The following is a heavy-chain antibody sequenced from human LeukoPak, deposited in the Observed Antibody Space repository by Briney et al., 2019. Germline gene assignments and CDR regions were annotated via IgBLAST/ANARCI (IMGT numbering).Heavy chain of an antibody. J-gene: IGHJ4*02. D-gene: IGHD6-13*01. CDR3: AKRGHYSLNWYHYFDY. CDR2: ISYDGINK. V-gene: IGHV3-30*18. CDR1: GFTFSGYG. Sequence: PGGSLRLSCAASGFTFSGYGMHWVRQAPGKGLEWVAVISYDGINKYYVDSVKGRFTISRDNSKSTLYLQMNSLRAEDTAVYYCAKRGHYSLNWYHYFDYWGQGTLVTVSS.